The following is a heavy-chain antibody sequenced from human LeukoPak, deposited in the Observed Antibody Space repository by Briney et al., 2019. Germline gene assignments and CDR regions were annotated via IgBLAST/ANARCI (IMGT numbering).Heavy chain of an antibody. CDR3: ARDFVVGATGEGYYYYGMDV. D-gene: IGHD1-26*01. Sequence: ASVKVSCKASGYTFTSYGISWVRQATGQGLEWMGWISAYNGNTNYAQKLQGRVTMTTDTSTSTAYMELRSLRSDDTAVYYCARDFVVGATGEGYYYYGMDVWGQGTTVTVSS. CDR2: ISAYNGNT. J-gene: IGHJ6*02. CDR1: GYTFTSYG. V-gene: IGHV1-18*01.